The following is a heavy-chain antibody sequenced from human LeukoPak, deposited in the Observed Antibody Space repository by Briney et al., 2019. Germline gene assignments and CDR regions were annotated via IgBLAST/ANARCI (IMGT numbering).Heavy chain of an antibody. D-gene: IGHD2-2*02. V-gene: IGHV1-2*02. CDR1: GYTFTGYY. Sequence: ASVKVSCKASGYTFTGYYMHWVRQAPGQGLEWMGWINPNSGGTNCAKNFQGMVTMTRDTSISTAYMELSRLRSDDTAVYYCARGYCSSTSCYTPPDYWGHGTLVTVSS. CDR2: INPNSGGT. CDR3: ARGYCSSTSCYTPPDY. J-gene: IGHJ4*01.